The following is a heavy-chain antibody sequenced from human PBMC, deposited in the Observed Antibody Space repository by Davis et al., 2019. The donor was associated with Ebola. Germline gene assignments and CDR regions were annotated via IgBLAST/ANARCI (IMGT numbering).Heavy chain of an antibody. CDR3: AKESRYSWVAGTRRTYGMDV. J-gene: IGHJ6*04. Sequence: PGGSLRLSCAASGFTFSSYGMHWVRQAPGKGLEWVAVISYDGSNKYYADSVKGRFTISRDNSKNTLYLQMNSLRAEDTAVYYCAKESRYSWVAGTRRTYGMDVWGKGTTVTVSS. V-gene: IGHV3-30*18. CDR1: GFTFSSYG. CDR2: ISYDGSNK. D-gene: IGHD6-19*01.